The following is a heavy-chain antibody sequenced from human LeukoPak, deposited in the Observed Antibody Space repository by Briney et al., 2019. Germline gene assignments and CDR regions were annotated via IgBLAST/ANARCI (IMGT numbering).Heavy chain of an antibody. Sequence: SETLSLTCTVSGGSISSYYWSWIRQPPGKGLEWIGYIYTSGSTNYNPSLKSRVTISVDTSKNQFSLKLSSVTAADTAVYYCARAVVPAGYYYYYMDAWGKGTTVTVSS. D-gene: IGHD2-2*01. V-gene: IGHV4-4*09. CDR1: GGSISSYY. J-gene: IGHJ6*03. CDR2: IYTSGST. CDR3: ARAVVPAGYYYYYMDA.